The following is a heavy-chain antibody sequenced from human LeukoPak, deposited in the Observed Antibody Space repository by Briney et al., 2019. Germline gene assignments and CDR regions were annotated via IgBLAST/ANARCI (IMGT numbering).Heavy chain of an antibody. CDR2: INPNTGGT. V-gene: IGHV1-2*02. CDR3: ARDGYCSSTSCYKIYYYYGMDV. Sequence: GASVKVSCKASGYTFTAYYLHWVRQAPGQGLEWMGWINPNTGGTNYAQKFHGRVTMTRDTSISTAYTELRSLRSDDTAVYYCARDGYCSSTSCYKIYYYYGMDVWGQGTTVTVSS. CDR1: GYTFTAYY. D-gene: IGHD2-2*02. J-gene: IGHJ6*02.